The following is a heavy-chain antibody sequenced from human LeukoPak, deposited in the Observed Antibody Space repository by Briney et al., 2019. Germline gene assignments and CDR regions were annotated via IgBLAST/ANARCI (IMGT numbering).Heavy chain of an antibody. Sequence: PGRSLRLSCAASGFSFRSYGMQWVRQAPGKGLEWVTLISDDGNNKYYAGSVKGRFTISRDNSKSTLNLQMNSLRAEDTAVYYCAGGYYFGDYWGQGALVTVSS. V-gene: IGHV3-30*03. CDR1: GFSFRSYG. CDR2: ISDDGNNK. CDR3: AGGYYFGDY. J-gene: IGHJ4*02. D-gene: IGHD3-22*01.